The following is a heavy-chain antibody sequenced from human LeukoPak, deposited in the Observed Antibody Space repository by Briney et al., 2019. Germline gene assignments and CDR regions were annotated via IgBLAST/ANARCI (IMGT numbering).Heavy chain of an antibody. CDR2: ITHSGST. D-gene: IGHD3-22*01. J-gene: IGHJ4*02. V-gene: IGHV4-34*01. Sequence: NTSETLSLTCAVYGGSFSGYYWSWIRQPPGKGLEWIGEITHSGSTNYNPSLKSRVTIAVDTSKNQFSLKLSSVTAADTAVYYCARGPTNFSNYYDSSGYLFDYWGQGTLVTVSS. CDR1: GGSFSGYY. CDR3: ARGPTNFSNYYDSSGYLFDY.